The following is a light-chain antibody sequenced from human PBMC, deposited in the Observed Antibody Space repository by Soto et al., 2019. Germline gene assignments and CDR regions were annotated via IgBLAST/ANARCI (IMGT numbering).Light chain of an antibody. J-gene: IGLJ1*01. CDR2: EVS. CDR3: NSYTSSSTLV. CDR1: SSDVGGYKY. Sequence: QSVLTQPASASGSPGQSITISCTGTSSDVGGYKYVSWYQQHPGKAPKLMIYEVSNRPSGVSNRFSGSKSGNTASLTISGLQADDEADYYCNSYTSSSTLVFGTGTKVTVL. V-gene: IGLV2-14*01.